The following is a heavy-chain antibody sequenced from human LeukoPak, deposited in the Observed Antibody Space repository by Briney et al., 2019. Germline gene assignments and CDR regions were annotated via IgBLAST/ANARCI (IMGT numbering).Heavy chain of an antibody. CDR1: GYTFTGYY. CDR3: ARVYGSGWYGSFDY. J-gene: IGHJ4*02. Sequence: ASVKVSCKASGYTFTGYYMHWVRQAPGQGLEWMGWINPNSGGTNYAQKFQGWVTMTRDTSISTAYMELSRLRSDDTAVYYCARVYGSGWYGSFDYWGQGTLVTVSS. V-gene: IGHV1-2*04. CDR2: INPNSGGT. D-gene: IGHD6-19*01.